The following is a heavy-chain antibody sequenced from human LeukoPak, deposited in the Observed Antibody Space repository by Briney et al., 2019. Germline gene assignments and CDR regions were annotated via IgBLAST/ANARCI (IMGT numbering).Heavy chain of an antibody. V-gene: IGHV4-59*01. CDR2: IYYSGST. D-gene: IGHD5-12*01. J-gene: IGHJ6*03. CDR3: ARERGVATSDYYYYYYMDV. CDR1: GGSISSYY. Sequence: PSETLSLTCTVSGGSISSYYWSWIRQPPGKGLEWIGYIYYSGSTNYNPSLKSRVTVSVDTSKNQFSLKLSSVTAADTAVYYCARERGVATSDYYYYYYMDVWGKGTTVTISS.